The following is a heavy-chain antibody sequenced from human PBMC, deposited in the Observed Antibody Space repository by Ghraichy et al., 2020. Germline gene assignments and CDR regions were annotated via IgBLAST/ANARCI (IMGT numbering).Heavy chain of an antibody. D-gene: IGHD4-17*01. CDR2: FDPEDGET. V-gene: IGHV1-24*01. Sequence: ASVKVSCKVSGYTLTALSMHWVRQAPGKRLEWMGGFDPEDGETIYAQKFQGRVTMTEDTSTDTAYMELSSLRSEDTAVYYCATDRGGDFEYFQHWGQGTLVNVSS. CDR1: GYTLTALS. CDR3: ATDRGGDFEYFQH. J-gene: IGHJ1*01.